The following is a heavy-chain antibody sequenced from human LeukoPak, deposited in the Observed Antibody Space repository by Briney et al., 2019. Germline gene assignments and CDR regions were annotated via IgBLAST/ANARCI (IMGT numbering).Heavy chain of an antibody. V-gene: IGHV4-34*01. D-gene: IGHD4-11*01. Sequence: KPSETLSLTCAVYGGSFSGYYWSWIRQPPGKGREWIGEINHSGSTNYNPSLKSRVTISVDTSKNQFSLKLSSVTAADTAVYYCARTNSKKAYYYYYMDVWGKGTTVTVSS. CDR3: ARTNSKKAYYYYYMDV. CDR2: INHSGST. J-gene: IGHJ6*03. CDR1: GGSFSGYY.